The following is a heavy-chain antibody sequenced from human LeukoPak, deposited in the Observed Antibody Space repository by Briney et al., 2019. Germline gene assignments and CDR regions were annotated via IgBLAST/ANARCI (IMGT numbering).Heavy chain of an antibody. V-gene: IGHV1-69*01. J-gene: IGHJ6*03. D-gene: IGHD2-15*01. CDR3: AAPPGVDYYYMDV. Sequence: SVNVSCKSSRGTFSSYAISGVRQAPGQDLEWIGGILHIFGTANYLQKFHGRVTITADESTSTAYMELSSLRSEDTAVYYCAAPPGVDYYYMDVWGKGTTVTVSS. CDR2: ILHIFGTA. CDR1: RGTFSSYA.